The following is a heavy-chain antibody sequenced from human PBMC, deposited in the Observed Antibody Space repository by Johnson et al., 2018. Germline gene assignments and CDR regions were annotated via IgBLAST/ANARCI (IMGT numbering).Heavy chain of an antibody. Sequence: QVQLQESGGGVVQPGRSLRLSCAASGFTFSRFGMHWVRQAPGKGLEWVAVVSYDGSNKYYADSVKGRFTISRDNSKNTLSLQMNSLRVEDTAVFYCAKGYQSWGHYYSMDVWGQGTTVSVSS. D-gene: IGHD2-2*01. CDR1: GFTFSRFG. V-gene: IGHV3-30*18. CDR3: AKGYQSWGHYYSMDV. J-gene: IGHJ6*02. CDR2: VSYDGSNK.